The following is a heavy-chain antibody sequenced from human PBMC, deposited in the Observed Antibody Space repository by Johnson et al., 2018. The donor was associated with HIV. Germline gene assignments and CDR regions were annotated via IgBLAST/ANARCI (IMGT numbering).Heavy chain of an antibody. Sequence: QVQLVESGGGVVQPGGSLRLSCAASGFTFSSYGMHWVRQAPGKGLAWVAVIWYDGSNKYYADSVKGRFTISRDNSKNTLYLQMNSLRAEDTAVYYCARDGLEVDAFDIWGQGTMVTVSS. CDR2: IWYDGSNK. CDR1: GFTFSSYG. D-gene: IGHD3-3*01. V-gene: IGHV3-30*19. CDR3: ARDGLEVDAFDI. J-gene: IGHJ3*02.